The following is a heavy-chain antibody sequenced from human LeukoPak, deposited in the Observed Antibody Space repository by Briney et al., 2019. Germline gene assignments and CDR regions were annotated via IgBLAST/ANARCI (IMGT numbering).Heavy chain of an antibody. J-gene: IGHJ4*02. CDR2: ISKDGNSQ. CDR1: GFTFSSYA. D-gene: IGHD3-3*01. V-gene: IGHV3-30*14. Sequence: GRSLRLSCAASGFTFSSYALNWVRQAPGKGPEWVAVISKDGNSQNYADSVKGRFTISRDNSKNTLYLQMNSLRAEDTAVYYCARATGSGYYNYFDYWGQGTLVTVSS. CDR3: ARATGSGYYNYFDY.